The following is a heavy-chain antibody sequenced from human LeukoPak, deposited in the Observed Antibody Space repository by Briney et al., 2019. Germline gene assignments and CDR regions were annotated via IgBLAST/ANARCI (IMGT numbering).Heavy chain of an antibody. CDR2: INHSGST. CDR3: ASLREEEWEPYDY. Sequence: SETLSLTCAVYGGSFSGYYWSWIRQPPGKGLEWIGEINHSGSTSYNPSLKSRVTISVDTSKNQFSLKLSSVTAADTAVYYCASLREEEWEPYDYWGQGTLVTVSS. CDR1: GGSFSGYY. V-gene: IGHV4-34*01. J-gene: IGHJ4*02. D-gene: IGHD1-26*01.